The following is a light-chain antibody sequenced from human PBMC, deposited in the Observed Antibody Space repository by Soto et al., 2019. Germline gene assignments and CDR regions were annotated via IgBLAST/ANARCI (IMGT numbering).Light chain of an antibody. V-gene: IGKV2-28*01. J-gene: IGKJ2*02. CDR1: QSLLHGNGYNY. CDR3: MQALQTPWT. CDR2: LGS. Sequence: DIVMTQSPLSLPVTPGEPASISCRSSQSLLHGNGYNYLDWYLQKPGQSPQLLIYLGSSRASGVPDRFSGSGSGTDFTLKINRVEAEDVGVYYCMQALQTPWTFGQGTKLEIK.